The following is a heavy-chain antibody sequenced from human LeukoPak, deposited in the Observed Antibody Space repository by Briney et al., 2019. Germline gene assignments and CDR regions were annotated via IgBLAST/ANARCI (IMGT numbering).Heavy chain of an antibody. Sequence: PSETLSPTCAVYGGSFSGYYWSWIRQPPGKGLEWIGEINHSGSTNYNPSLKSRVTISVDTSKNQFSLKLSSVTAADTAVYYCARDIVGASGYFDYWGQGTLVTVSS. J-gene: IGHJ4*02. CDR2: INHSGST. CDR1: GGSFSGYY. D-gene: IGHD1-26*01. V-gene: IGHV4-34*01. CDR3: ARDIVGASGYFDY.